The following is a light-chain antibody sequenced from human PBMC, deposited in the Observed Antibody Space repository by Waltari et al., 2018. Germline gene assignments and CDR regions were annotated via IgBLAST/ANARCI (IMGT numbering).Light chain of an antibody. V-gene: IGKV1-5*03. Sequence: DIQMTQSPSSLSASVGDRVTITCRASQSISNWLAWYQQKPGKAPILLIYKASILKSGVPSRFSGSGSETQFTLTISSLQPGDFATYYCQQYNTYSSFGQATKLEIK. CDR2: KAS. CDR1: QSISNW. CDR3: QQYNTYSS. J-gene: IGKJ2*01.